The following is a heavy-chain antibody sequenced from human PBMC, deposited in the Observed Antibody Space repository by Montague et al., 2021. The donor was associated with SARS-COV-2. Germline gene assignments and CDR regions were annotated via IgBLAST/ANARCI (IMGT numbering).Heavy chain of an antibody. J-gene: IGHJ4*02. V-gene: IGHV3-21*01. Sequence: SLRLSCAASGFTFSSYSMNWVRQAPGKGLEWVSSISSSSSYIYYADSVKGRFTISRDNAKNSLYLQMNSLRAEDTAVYYCARDPTYGSGSFQSGFFDYWGQGTLVTVSS. CDR3: ARDPTYGSGSFQSGFFDY. CDR1: GFTFSSYS. D-gene: IGHD3-10*01. CDR2: ISSSSSYI.